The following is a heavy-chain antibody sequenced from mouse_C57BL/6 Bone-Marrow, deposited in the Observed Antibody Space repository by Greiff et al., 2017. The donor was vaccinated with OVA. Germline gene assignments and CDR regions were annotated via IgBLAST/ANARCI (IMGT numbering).Heavy chain of an antibody. CDR2: IYPSDSET. J-gene: IGHJ2*01. CDR1: GYTFTSYW. Sequence: VQLQQPGAELVRPGSSVKLSCKASGYTFTSYWMDWVKQRPGQGLEWIGNIYPSDSETHYNQKFKDKATLTVDKSSSTAYMQLSSLTSEDSAVYYCARRGGNYEGYWGQGTTLTVSS. V-gene: IGHV1-61*01. CDR3: ARRGGNYEGY. D-gene: IGHD2-1*01.